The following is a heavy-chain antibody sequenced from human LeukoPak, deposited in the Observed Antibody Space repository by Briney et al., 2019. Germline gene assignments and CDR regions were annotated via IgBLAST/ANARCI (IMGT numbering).Heavy chain of an antibody. J-gene: IGHJ6*03. V-gene: IGHV3-21*01. CDR1: GVTFSGYS. CDR3: ARARGTNYYYYMDV. Sequence: GGSLRLSCAASGVTFSGYSMNWVRQAPGKGLEWVSSISSSSSYIYYADSVKGRFTISRDNAKNSLYLQMNSLRAEDTAVYYCARARGTNYYYYMDVWGKGTTVTVSS. CDR2: ISSSSSYI. D-gene: IGHD1-1*01.